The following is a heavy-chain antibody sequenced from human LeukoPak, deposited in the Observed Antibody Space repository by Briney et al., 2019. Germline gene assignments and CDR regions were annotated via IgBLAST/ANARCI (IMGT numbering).Heavy chain of an antibody. CDR3: ARNYCSGGSCYSGAFDI. CDR1: GYSFTSYW. V-gene: IGHV5-51*01. D-gene: IGHD2-15*01. Sequence: GESLQISCKGSGYSFTSYWIGWVRQMPGKGLEWMGIIYPGDSDTRYSPSFQGQVTISADKSISTAYLQWSSLKASDTAMYYCARNYCSGGSCYSGAFDIWGQGTMVTVSS. CDR2: IYPGDSDT. J-gene: IGHJ3*02.